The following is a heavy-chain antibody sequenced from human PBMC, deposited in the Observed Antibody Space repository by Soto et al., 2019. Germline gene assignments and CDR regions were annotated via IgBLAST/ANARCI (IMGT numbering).Heavy chain of an antibody. CDR2: IYPDDSET. CDR3: ARRRIAEFRDAFDV. J-gene: IGHJ3*01. Sequence: ALKISWKVSGYSYTTYWIGSVRQKHGKGLECMGIIYPDDSETRYSPSFQGQVTISVDKSISTAYLQWSSLKATDTAMYYCARRRIAEFRDAFDVWGQGTMVSVPS. CDR1: GYSYTTYW. D-gene: IGHD2-15*01. V-gene: IGHV5-51*01.